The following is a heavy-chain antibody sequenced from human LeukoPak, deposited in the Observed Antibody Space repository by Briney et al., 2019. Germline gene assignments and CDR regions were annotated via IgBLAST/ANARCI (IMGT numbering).Heavy chain of an antibody. CDR1: GFTFSSYA. D-gene: IGHD3-9*01. Sequence: GGSLRLSCAASGFTFSSYAMSCVRQAPAKGLEWVSSISGSGASTYYADSVKGRFTISRDNSKNTLYLQMNSLRAEDTAVYYCAKQTGYYKDFDYWGQGTLVTVSS. CDR3: AKQTGYYKDFDY. CDR2: ISGSGAST. V-gene: IGHV3-23*01. J-gene: IGHJ4*02.